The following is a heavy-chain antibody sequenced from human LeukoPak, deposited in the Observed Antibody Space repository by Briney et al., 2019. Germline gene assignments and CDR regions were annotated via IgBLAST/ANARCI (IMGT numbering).Heavy chain of an antibody. CDR3: ARVRDNIVVVVAARGPPGYYYYMDV. D-gene: IGHD2-15*01. CDR1: GFTFSSYW. Sequence: GGSLRLSCAASGFTFSSYWMSWVRQAPGKGLEWVANIKQDGSEKYYVDSVKGRFTISRDNAKNSLYLQMNSLRAEDTAVYYCARVRDNIVVVVAARGPPGYYYYMDVWGKGTTVTVSS. V-gene: IGHV3-7*01. CDR2: IKQDGSEK. J-gene: IGHJ6*03.